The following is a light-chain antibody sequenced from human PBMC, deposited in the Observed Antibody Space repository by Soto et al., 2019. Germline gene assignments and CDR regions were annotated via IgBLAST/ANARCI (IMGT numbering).Light chain of an antibody. CDR3: CSYAGSFPFV. J-gene: IGLJ1*01. CDR1: SRDVGGYNY. V-gene: IGLV2-11*02. Sequence: TGTSRDVGGYNYVSWYQQHPGKAPKLMIYDVSKRPSGVPARFSGSKSGNTASLTNSGLQAEDEADYYCCSYAGSFPFVFGTGTKVTVL. CDR2: DVS.